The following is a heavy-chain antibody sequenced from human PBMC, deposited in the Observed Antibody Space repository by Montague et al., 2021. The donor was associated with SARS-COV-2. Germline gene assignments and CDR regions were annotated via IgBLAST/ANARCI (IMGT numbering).Heavy chain of an antibody. D-gene: IGHD3-3*01. CDR3: ARARGKKTIFGVVISYFDY. CDR1: GGSISSGGYY. CDR2: IYYSGST. J-gene: IGHJ4*02. Sequence: TLSLTCTVSGGSISSGGYYWSWIRQHPGKGLEWIGYIYYSGSTYYNPSLKSRVTISVDTSKNQFSLKLSSVTAADTAVYYCARARGKKTIFGVVISYFDYWGQGTLVTVSS. V-gene: IGHV4-31*03.